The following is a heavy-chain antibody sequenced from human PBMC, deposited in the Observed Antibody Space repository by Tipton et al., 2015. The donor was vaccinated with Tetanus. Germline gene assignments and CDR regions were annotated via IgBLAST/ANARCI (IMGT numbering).Heavy chain of an antibody. D-gene: IGHD3-10*01. CDR3: AKGTSVSKEKGGMDV. J-gene: IGHJ6*02. CDR2: ISWNGVRK. V-gene: IGHV3-43*01. Sequence: LEWVSLISWNGVRKYYADSVKGRITISRDNSKNSLYLQLNSLRTEDTGLYYCAKGTSVSKEKGGMDVWGQGTTVTVYS.